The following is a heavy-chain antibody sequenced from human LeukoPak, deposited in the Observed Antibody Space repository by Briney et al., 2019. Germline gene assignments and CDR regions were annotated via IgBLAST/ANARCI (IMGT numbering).Heavy chain of an antibody. CDR2: INPNSGGT. Sequence: ASVKVSCKASGYTFTGYYVHWVRQAPGQGLEWMGWINPNSGGTNYAQKFQGRVTMTRDTSISTAYMKLSRLRSDDTAVYYCARGSLSLGPNRRYSYGYFDSWGQGTLVTVSS. CDR3: ARGSLSLGPNRRYSYGYFDS. J-gene: IGHJ4*02. D-gene: IGHD5-18*01. CDR1: GYTFTGYY. V-gene: IGHV1-2*02.